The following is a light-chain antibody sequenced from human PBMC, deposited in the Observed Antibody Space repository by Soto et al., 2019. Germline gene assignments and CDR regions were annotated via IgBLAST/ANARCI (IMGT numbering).Light chain of an antibody. V-gene: IGKV1-6*01. CDR2: AAS. CDR1: RDVGSD. J-gene: IGKJ1*01. Sequence: TQMTQSPLSLSASVGEKIIITCRTSRDVGSDVSWYQQKPGQAPKLVIYAASNLYTGVPSRFSGRRSGTEFTLTISSLQPEDFASYYCLQDYGDSWTFGQGTKVEIE. CDR3: LQDYGDSWT.